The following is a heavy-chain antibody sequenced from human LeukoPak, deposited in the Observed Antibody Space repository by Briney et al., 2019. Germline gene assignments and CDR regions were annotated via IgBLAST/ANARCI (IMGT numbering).Heavy chain of an antibody. Sequence: GGSLRLSCAASGFTFSTSWMSWVRQAPGKGLEWVANIKEDGSEKWYMDSVKGRYTISRDNAKNSLYLQMNSLRAEDTAVFYCAKGDYFDYWGQGTLVTVSS. J-gene: IGHJ4*02. V-gene: IGHV3-7*01. CDR3: AKGDYFDY. CDR2: IKEDGSEK. CDR1: GFTFSTSW. D-gene: IGHD3-16*01.